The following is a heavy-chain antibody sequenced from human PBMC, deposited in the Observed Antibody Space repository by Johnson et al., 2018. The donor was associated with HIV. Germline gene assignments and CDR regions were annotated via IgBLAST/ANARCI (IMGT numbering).Heavy chain of an antibody. CDR3: STGFSSWAFDI. J-gene: IGHJ3*02. D-gene: IGHD6-13*01. V-gene: IGHV3-33*01. Sequence: QVQLVESGGGVVQPGRSLRLSCAASGFTFNNYGMHWVRQAPGKGLEWVGVIWYDGSKGYYGDSVKGRFTISRDNSKNTLYLQMNSLKTEDTAVYYCSTGFSSWAFDIWGQGTMVTVSS. CDR1: GFTFNNYG. CDR2: IWYDGSKG.